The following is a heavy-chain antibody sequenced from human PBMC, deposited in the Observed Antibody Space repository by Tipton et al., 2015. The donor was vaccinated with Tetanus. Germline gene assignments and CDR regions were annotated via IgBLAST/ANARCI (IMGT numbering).Heavy chain of an antibody. V-gene: IGHV4-4*07. CDR1: GGSVNLYF. Sequence: GLVKPSETLSLTCSVSGGSVNLYFWSWIRQPAGKGLEWIGRIYTSGSTNYNPSLKSRVPMSVDTSKNQFSLKLSSVTAADTAVYYCARGKHTVTFDYWGQGTLVTVSS. D-gene: IGHD4-17*01. CDR3: ARGKHTVTFDY. CDR2: IYTSGST. J-gene: IGHJ4*02.